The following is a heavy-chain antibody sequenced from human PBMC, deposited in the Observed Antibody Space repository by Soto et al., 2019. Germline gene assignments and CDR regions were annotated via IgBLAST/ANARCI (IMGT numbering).Heavy chain of an antibody. CDR1: GFAFSSYG. CDR3: AGDLRGFCTSGTCYGDFDN. CDR2: ISSFNGT. Sequence: QGQLVQSGAEVKKSGAAVRVSCRASGFAFSSYGINWVRQAPGQGLEWMGWISSFNGTRYAQKFQGRVTMTTDTPTTTAYLGRRGLKSADTAFYYWAGDLRGFCTSGTCYGDFDNW. D-gene: IGHD2-2*01. V-gene: IGHV1-18*01. J-gene: IGHJ4*01.